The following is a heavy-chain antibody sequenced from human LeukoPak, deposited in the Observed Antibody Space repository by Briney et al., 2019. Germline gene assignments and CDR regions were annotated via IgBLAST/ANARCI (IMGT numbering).Heavy chain of an antibody. CDR3: ARGRYGFWSGYYTFDY. CDR1: GFTFSSYS. CDR2: ISSSSSSI. J-gene: IGHJ4*02. Sequence: GGSLRLSCAASGFTFSSYSMNWVRQAPGKGLYWVSYISSSSSSIYYADSVKGRFTISRDNAKNSLYLQMNSLRAEDTAVYYCARGRYGFWSGYYTFDYWGQGTLVTVSS. V-gene: IGHV3-48*04. D-gene: IGHD3-3*01.